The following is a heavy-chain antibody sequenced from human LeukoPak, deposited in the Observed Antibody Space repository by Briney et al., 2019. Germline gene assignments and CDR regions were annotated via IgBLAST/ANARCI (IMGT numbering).Heavy chain of an antibody. V-gene: IGHV3-23*01. CDR3: AKGSTYYDILTPNWFNP. J-gene: IGHJ5*02. CDR1: GFTFSSYA. Sequence: GGSLRLSCAASGFTFSSYAMSWVRQAPGKGLEWVSAISGSGGSTYYADSVKGRFTISRDNSKNTLYLQMNSLRAEDTAVYYCAKGSTYYDILTPNWFNPWGQGTLVTVSS. D-gene: IGHD3-9*01. CDR2: ISGSGGST.